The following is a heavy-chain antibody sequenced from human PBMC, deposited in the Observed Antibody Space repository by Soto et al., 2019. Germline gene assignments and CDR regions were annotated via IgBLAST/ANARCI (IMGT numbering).Heavy chain of an antibody. J-gene: IGHJ3*02. V-gene: IGHV4-34*01. CDR3: ARVKRGTATTVVDAFDI. Sequence: QVQLQQWGAGLLKPSETLSLTCAVYGGFVSSGSYYWSWIRQPPGKGLEWIGEMSHSGGTHFNPSLKSRVTRSVDTSKNQFSLKMSSVTAADTALYYCARVKRGTATTVVDAFDIWGPGTMVTVSS. D-gene: IGHD1-1*01. CDR2: MSHSGGT. CDR1: GGFVSSGSYY.